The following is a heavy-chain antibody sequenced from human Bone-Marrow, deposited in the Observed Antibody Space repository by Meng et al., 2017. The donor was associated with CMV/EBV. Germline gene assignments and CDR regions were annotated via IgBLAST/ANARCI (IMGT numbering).Heavy chain of an antibody. Sequence: GGSLRLSCAASGFTFSSYSMNWVRQAPGKGLEWVSSISGSSRYIYYADSVKGRFTISRDNAKNSLYLQMNSLRAEDTAVYYCARARSYGMDVWGQGTTVTVSS. V-gene: IGHV3-21*06. CDR3: ARARSYGMDV. J-gene: IGHJ6*02. CDR1: GFTFSSYS. CDR2: ISGSSRYI.